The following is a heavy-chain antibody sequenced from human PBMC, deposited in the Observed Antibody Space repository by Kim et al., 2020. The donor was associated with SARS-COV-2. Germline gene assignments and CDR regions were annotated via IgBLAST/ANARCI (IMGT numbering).Heavy chain of an antibody. Sequence: GGSLRLSCAASGFIFKTYAMSWARQAPGKGLEWVSGISGNGGSTYYADSVKGRFTISRDNSKNTLYLQVSSLRAEDTAVYYCAKKNPITTTENYWGQGTLVTVST. CDR3: AKKNPITTTENY. V-gene: IGHV3-23*01. J-gene: IGHJ4*02. D-gene: IGHD1-20*01. CDR2: ISGNGGST. CDR1: GFIFKTYA.